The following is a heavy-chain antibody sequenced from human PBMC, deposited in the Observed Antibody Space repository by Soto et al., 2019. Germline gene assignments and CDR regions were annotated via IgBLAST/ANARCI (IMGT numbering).Heavy chain of an antibody. D-gene: IGHD3-22*01. CDR3: AKAXLWDYDSSGYYYGAFDI. J-gene: IGHJ3*02. Sequence: GGSLRLSCAASGFTFSSYAMSWVRQAPGKGLEWVSAISGSGGSTYYADSVKGRFTISRDNSKNTLYLQMNSLRAEDTAVYYCAKAXLWDYDSSGYYYGAFDIWGPGTMVTVSS. CDR2: ISGSGGST. V-gene: IGHV3-23*01. CDR1: GFTFSSYA.